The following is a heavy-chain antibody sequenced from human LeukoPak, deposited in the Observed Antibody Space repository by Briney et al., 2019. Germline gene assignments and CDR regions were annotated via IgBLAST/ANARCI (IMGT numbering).Heavy chain of an antibody. CDR1: GFTFSSYA. V-gene: IGHV3-23*01. CDR2: ISGSGGST. CDR3: AKSYYDILTGYYIYYYYYMDV. D-gene: IGHD3-9*01. J-gene: IGHJ6*03. Sequence: GGSLRLSCAASGFTFSSYAMSWVRQAPGKGLEWVSAISGSGGSTYYADSVKGRFTISRDNSKNTLYLQMNSLRAEDTAVYYCAKSYYDILTGYYIYYYYYMDVWGKGTTVTISS.